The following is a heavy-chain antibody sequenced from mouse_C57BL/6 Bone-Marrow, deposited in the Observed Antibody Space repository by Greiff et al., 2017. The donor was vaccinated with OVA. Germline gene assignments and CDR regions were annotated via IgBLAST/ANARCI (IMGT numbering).Heavy chain of an antibody. CDR3: AEEEDYDGSMDV. CDR2: IDPSDSYT. D-gene: IGHD1-2*01. J-gene: IGHJ1*03. CDR1: GYTFTSYW. V-gene: IGHV1-69*01. Sequence: QVQLQQPGAELVMPGASVKLSCKASGYTFTSYWMHWVKQRPGQGLEWIGEIDPSDSYTNYNQKFKGKSTLTVDKSSSTAYMQLSSLTSEDSADYYGAEEEDYDGSMDVWGKGTTVTVSS.